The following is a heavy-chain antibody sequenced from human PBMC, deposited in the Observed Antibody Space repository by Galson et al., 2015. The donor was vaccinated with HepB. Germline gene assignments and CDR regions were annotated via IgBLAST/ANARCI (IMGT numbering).Heavy chain of an antibody. D-gene: IGHD6-13*01. CDR3: ARGTPEGIAAAGEAY. Sequence: SLRLSCAASGFTFSSYNMNWVRQAPGKGLEWVSSISSSSSYIYYADSVKGRFTISRDNAKNSLYLQMNSLRAEDTAVYYCARGTPEGIAAAGEAYWGQGTLVTVSS. CDR1: GFTFSSYN. J-gene: IGHJ4*02. V-gene: IGHV3-21*01. CDR2: ISSSSSYI.